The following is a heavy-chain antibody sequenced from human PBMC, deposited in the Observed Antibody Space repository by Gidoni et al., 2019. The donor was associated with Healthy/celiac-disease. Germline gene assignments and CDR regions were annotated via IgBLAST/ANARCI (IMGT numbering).Heavy chain of an antibody. Sequence: QVQLVQSGAEVKKPGASVKVSCKASGSTFTSYAMHWVRQAPGQRLEWMGWINAGNGNTKYSQKFQGRVTITRDTSASTAYMELSSLRSEDTAVYYCARDHHLWFGESPPDYWGQGTLVTVSS. V-gene: IGHV1-3*01. D-gene: IGHD3-10*01. CDR3: ARDHHLWFGESPPDY. CDR1: GSTFTSYA. CDR2: INAGNGNT. J-gene: IGHJ4*02.